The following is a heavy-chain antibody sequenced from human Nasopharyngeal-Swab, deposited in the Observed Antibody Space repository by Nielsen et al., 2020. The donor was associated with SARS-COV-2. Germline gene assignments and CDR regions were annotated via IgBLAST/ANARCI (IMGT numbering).Heavy chain of an antibody. CDR3: TSSMGSNYYYYYMGV. D-gene: IGHD3-10*01. J-gene: IGHJ6*03. Sequence: GESLEISCAASGFTFSNAWMSWVRQAPGKGLEWVGRIKSKTDGGTTDYAAPVKGRFTISRDDSKNTLYLQMNSLKTEDTAVYYCTSSMGSNYYYYYMGVWGKGTTVTVSS. V-gene: IGHV3-15*01. CDR1: GFTFSNAW. CDR2: IKSKTDGGTT.